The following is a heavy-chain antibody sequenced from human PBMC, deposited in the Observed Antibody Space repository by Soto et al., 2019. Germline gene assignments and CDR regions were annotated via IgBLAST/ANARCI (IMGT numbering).Heavy chain of an antibody. Sequence: QVQLVQSGAKVKKPGSSVKVSCKASGGTFSSYTISWVRQAPGQGLEWMGRIIPILGIANYAQKFQGRVTITADKSTSTAYMELSSLRSEDTAVYYCARGYCSGGSCLYNWFDPWGQGTLVTVSS. V-gene: IGHV1-69*02. CDR2: IIPILGIA. D-gene: IGHD2-15*01. CDR1: GGTFSSYT. J-gene: IGHJ5*02. CDR3: ARGYCSGGSCLYNWFDP.